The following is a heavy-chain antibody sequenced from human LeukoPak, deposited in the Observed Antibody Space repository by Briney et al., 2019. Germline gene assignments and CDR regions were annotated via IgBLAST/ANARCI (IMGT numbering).Heavy chain of an antibody. Sequence: PSETLSLTCTVSGGSINSSSYYWGWVRQPPGKGLEWIGSMYYRGSTYYNPSLKSRVTISVDTSKNQVSLKLSSVTAADTAVYYCARSDIWGSYRLLDYWGQGALVTVSS. V-gene: IGHV4-39*07. CDR2: MYYRGST. CDR1: GGSINSSSYY. J-gene: IGHJ4*02. D-gene: IGHD3-16*02. CDR3: ARSDIWGSYRLLDY.